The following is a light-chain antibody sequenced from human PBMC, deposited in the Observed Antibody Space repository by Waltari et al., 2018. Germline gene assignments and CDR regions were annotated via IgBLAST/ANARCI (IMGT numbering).Light chain of an antibody. CDR3: QHYVRLPAT. J-gene: IGKJ1*01. Sequence: TLSLSPGERATLSCRASQSVGRSLAWYQQKPGQAPRLLIYGASTRFTGIPDRFSGSGSGTDFSLTISRLEPEDFAVYYCQHYVRLPATFGQGTTVEIK. CDR1: QSVGRS. CDR2: GAS. V-gene: IGKV3-20*01.